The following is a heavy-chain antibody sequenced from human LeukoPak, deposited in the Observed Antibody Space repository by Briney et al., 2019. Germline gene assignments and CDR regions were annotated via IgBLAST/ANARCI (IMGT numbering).Heavy chain of an antibody. CDR2: IYSDGTT. CDR1: GFIVSSNY. D-gene: IGHD1-14*01. CDR3: ARWYTHRYYDF. Sequence: GGSLRLSCAVSGFIVSSNYMSWVRQAPGKGLEWVSIIYSDGTTYYTNSVQGRFTISRDNSKNSLYLQMNSLRAEDTAVYYCARWYTHRYYDFWGQGTLVTVSS. J-gene: IGHJ4*02. V-gene: IGHV3-53*01.